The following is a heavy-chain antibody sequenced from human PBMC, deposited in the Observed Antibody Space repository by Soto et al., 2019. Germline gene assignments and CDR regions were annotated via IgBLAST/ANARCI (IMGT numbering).Heavy chain of an antibody. J-gene: IGHJ5*02. CDR2: IYHTGST. CDR3: ARVMFYGSGSYYLGS. Sequence: QVQLQESGPGLVEPSGTLSLTCAVSGVSVSRSNWLTWIRQSPGKGLEWIGEIYHTGSTKYNPSLKSRVTVSLDKSNNHFFLELTSVTAAATALYYCARVMFYGSGSYYLGSWGQGTLVTVSS. CDR1: GVSVSRSNW. D-gene: IGHD3-10*01. V-gene: IGHV4-4*02.